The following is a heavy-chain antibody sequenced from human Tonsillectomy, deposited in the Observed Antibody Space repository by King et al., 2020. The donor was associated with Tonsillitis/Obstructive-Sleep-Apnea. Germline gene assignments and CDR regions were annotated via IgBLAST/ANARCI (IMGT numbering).Heavy chain of an antibody. Sequence: QLVQSGGGVVQPGRSLRLSCAASGFTFSSYAMHWVRQAPGKGLEWVAVISYDGSNKYYADSVKGRFTISRDNSKNTLYLQMNSLRAEDTAVYYCARDQKQLVMGGDAFDIWGQGTMVTVSS. D-gene: IGHD6-13*01. CDR3: ARDQKQLVMGGDAFDI. V-gene: IGHV3-30*04. CDR2: ISYDGSNK. CDR1: GFTFSSYA. J-gene: IGHJ3*02.